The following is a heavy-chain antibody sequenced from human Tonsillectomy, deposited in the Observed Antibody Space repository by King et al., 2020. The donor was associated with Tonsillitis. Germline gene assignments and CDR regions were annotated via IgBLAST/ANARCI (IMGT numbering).Heavy chain of an antibody. D-gene: IGHD5-12*01. CDR2: IYYSGST. J-gene: IGHJ4*02. V-gene: IGHV4-39*01. CDR3: AGKRLGGYDTVDY. CDR1: GDSISSSSYY. Sequence: LQLQESGPGLVKPSETLSLTCTVSGDSISSSSYYWGWIRQPPGKGLEWIGTIYYSGSTYYNPSLKSRVSISVDTSKNQFSLKLSSVTAADTAVHYCAGKRLGGYDTVDYWGQGTLVTVSS.